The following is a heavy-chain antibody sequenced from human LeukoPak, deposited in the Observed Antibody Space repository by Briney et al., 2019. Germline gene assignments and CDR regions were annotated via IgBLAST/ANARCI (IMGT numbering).Heavy chain of an antibody. CDR1: GGSFSGYY. CDR2: INHSGST. CDR3: ARGSPNYYGSGSYYKFYYYYYMDV. D-gene: IGHD3-10*01. V-gene: IGHV4-34*01. Sequence: SETLSLTCAVYGGSFSGYYWSWIRQPPGKGLEWIGEINHSGSTNYNPSLKSRVTISVDTSKNQFSLKLSSVTAADTAVYYCARGSPNYYGSGSYYKFYYYYYMDVWGKGTTVTVSS. J-gene: IGHJ6*03.